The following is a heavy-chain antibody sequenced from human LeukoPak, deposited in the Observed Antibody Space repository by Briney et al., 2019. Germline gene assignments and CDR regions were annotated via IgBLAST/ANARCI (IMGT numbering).Heavy chain of an antibody. D-gene: IGHD1-7*01. CDR1: GGSFSGYY. J-gene: IGHJ4*02. CDR2: INHSGST. V-gene: IGHV4-34*01. Sequence: PSETLSLTCAVSGGSFSGYYWSWIRQPPGKGLEWIGEINHSGSTNYNPSLKSRVTISVDTSKNQFSLKLSSVTAADTAVYYCARGRGELRYWGQGTLVTVSS. CDR3: ARGRGELRY.